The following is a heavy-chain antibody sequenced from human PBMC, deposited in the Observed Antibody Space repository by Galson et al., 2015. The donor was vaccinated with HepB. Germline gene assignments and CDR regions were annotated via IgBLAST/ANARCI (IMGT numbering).Heavy chain of an antibody. J-gene: IGHJ6*02. Sequence: SLRLSCAASGFSFSDYYMSWIRQAPGKGLEWVAYISHSGTAIYYADSVKGRFTISRDNAKNSLYLQMNSLRAEDTAIYYCAKDDRRGSRIVLRHYCYYYAVDVWGQGTTVTVSS. CDR3: AKDDRRGSRIVLRHYCYYYAVDV. CDR1: GFSFSDYY. D-gene: IGHD3-10*01. V-gene: IGHV3-11*01. CDR2: ISHSGTAI.